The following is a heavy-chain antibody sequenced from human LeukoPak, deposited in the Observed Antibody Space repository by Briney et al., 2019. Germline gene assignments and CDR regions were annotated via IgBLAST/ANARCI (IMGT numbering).Heavy chain of an antibody. CDR1: GFTVSSSY. Sequence: PGGSLRLSCAASGFTVSSSYISWVRQAPGKGLEWVSVLYSGDATYYADSVKGRFSISRYNSKNTVYLQMNSLRAEDAAVYYCARGGYGEYVQAFDIWGQGTLVTVSS. V-gene: IGHV3-53*01. D-gene: IGHD4-17*01. CDR2: LYSGDAT. J-gene: IGHJ3*02. CDR3: ARGGYGEYVQAFDI.